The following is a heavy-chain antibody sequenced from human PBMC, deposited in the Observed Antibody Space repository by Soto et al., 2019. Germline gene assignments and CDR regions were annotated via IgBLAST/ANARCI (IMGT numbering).Heavy chain of an antibody. V-gene: IGHV4-39*01. D-gene: IGHD6-19*01. CDR3: ASHAVHSSGFTDY. CDR2: IYYSGST. J-gene: IGHJ4*02. Sequence: QLQLQESGPGLVKPSETLSLTCTVSGGSISSSSYYWGWIRQPPGKGLEWIGSIYYSGSTYYNPSLKSPCTVSVPTSKTHFCLRLSSVTAADTAVYYCASHAVHSSGFTDYWGQGTLVTVSS. CDR1: GGSISSSSYY.